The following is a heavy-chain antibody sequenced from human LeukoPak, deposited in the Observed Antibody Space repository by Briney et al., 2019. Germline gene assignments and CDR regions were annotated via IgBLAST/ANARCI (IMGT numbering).Heavy chain of an antibody. CDR3: AKSGGVTTTLGY. CDR2: ISYDGSNK. Sequence: GGSLRLSCAASGFTFSRYGMHWVRQAPGKGLEWVAVISYDGSNKYYADSVKGRFTISRDNSKNTLYLQMNSLRAEDTAVYYCAKSGGVTTTLGYWGQGTLVAVSS. D-gene: IGHD4-17*01. J-gene: IGHJ4*02. V-gene: IGHV3-30*18. CDR1: GFTFSRYG.